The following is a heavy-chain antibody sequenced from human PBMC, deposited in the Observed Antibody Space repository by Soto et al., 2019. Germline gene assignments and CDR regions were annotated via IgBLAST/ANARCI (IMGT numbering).Heavy chain of an antibody. CDR3: ARTYSSGWRGVFDV. Sequence: QVQLQESGPGLVKPSETLSLTCTVSGGSISTYYWSWIRQPPGKGLEWIGCIHDSGNTDYNPSLRSQVTISLHTSTNQYSLKLSSVTAADTAVYYCARTYSSGWRGVFDVWGLGTLVTVSP. J-gene: IGHJ3*01. CDR2: IHDSGNT. D-gene: IGHD6-19*01. V-gene: IGHV4-59*08. CDR1: GGSISTYY.